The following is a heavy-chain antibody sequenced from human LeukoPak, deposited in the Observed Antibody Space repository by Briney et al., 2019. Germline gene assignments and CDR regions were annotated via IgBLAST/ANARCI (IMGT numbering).Heavy chain of an antibody. J-gene: IGHJ4*02. D-gene: IGHD2-8*01. Sequence: GGSLRLSCAASGFTVSSNYMGWVRQAPGKGLEWVANIKQDGSEKYYVDSVKGRFTISRDNAKNSLYLQMNSLRAEDTAVYYCARDVLGGFDYWGQGTLVTVSS. CDR1: GFTVSSNY. V-gene: IGHV3-7*04. CDR2: IKQDGSEK. CDR3: ARDVLGGFDY.